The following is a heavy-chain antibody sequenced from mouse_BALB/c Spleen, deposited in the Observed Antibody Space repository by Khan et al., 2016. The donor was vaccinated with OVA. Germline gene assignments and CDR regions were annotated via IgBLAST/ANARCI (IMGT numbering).Heavy chain of an antibody. V-gene: IGHV3-6*02. J-gene: IGHJ2*01. Sequence: VQLQESGPGLVKPSQSLSLTCSVTGYSITSGYYWNWIRQFPGNKLEWMGYISYDGSNNTTPPLKNRFPIIRDTSKNQFFLKLNSVTTEDTATYYCARGWLVKVDYWGQGTTLTVSS. D-gene: IGHD2-3*01. CDR1: GYSITSGYY. CDR3: ARGWLVKVDY. CDR2: ISYDGSN.